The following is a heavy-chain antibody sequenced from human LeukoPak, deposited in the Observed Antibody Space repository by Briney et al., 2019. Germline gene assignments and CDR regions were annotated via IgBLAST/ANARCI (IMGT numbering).Heavy chain of an antibody. CDR1: GFTFDDYG. CDR3: ARRTGYDSSGYYAY. J-gene: IGHJ4*02. V-gene: IGHV3-20*01. D-gene: IGHD3-22*01. Sequence: GGSLRLSCAASGFTFDDYGMSWVRQAPGKGLEWVSGINWNGGSTGYADSVKGRFTISRDNAKNSLYLQMNSLRAEDTALYHCARRTGYDSSGYYAYWGQGTLVTVSS. CDR2: INWNGGST.